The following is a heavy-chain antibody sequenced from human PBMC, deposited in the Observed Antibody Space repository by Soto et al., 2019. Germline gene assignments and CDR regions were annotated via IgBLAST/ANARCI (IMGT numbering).Heavy chain of an antibody. CDR3: THRRPGYPSTDFDY. CDR1: GFSLSTSGVG. Sequence: QITLKESGPTLVKPTQTLTLTCTFSGFSLSTSGVGVGWIRQPPGKALEWLALIYWDDDKRYSPSLKSRLTIIKXTXINQVVLTMTNMDPVDTATYYCTHRRPGYPSTDFDYWGQGTLVTVSS. J-gene: IGHJ4*02. CDR2: IYWDDDK. V-gene: IGHV2-5*02. D-gene: IGHD2-2*01.